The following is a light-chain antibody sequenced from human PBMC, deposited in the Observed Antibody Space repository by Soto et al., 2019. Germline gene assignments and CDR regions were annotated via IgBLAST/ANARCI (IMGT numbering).Light chain of an antibody. V-gene: IGLV3-21*02. CDR3: QVWDRTTDFVV. CDR1: KIGTKS. Sequence: SYELAQPPSVSVCPGQTATCTCCGYKIGTKSVHWHQQKPGQAPVLVVYDDTDRPSGIPERFSGSKSGNTVTLTISRVEAGDEADYYCQVWDRTTDFVVFGGGTKVTVL. CDR2: DDT. J-gene: IGLJ2*01.